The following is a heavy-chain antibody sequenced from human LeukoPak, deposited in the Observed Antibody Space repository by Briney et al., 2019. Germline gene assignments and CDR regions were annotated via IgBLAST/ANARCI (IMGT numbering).Heavy chain of an antibody. D-gene: IGHD6-19*01. CDR1: GYTFTSYG. J-gene: IGHJ5*02. Sequence: GASVKVSCKASGYTFTSYGISWVRQAPGQGLEWMGWISAYNGNTNYAQKLQGRVTMTTDTSTSTAYMELRSLRSDDTAVYYRARLKSARGIAVAGTGWFDPWGQGTLVTVSS. V-gene: IGHV1-18*01. CDR2: ISAYNGNT. CDR3: ARLKSARGIAVAGTGWFDP.